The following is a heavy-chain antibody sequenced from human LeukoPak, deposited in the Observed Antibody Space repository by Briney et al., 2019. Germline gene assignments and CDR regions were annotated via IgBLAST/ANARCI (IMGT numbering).Heavy chain of an antibody. V-gene: IGHV4-30-2*01. CDR3: GRDALVGYFSYYYMDV. J-gene: IGHJ6*03. CDR2: IFHTGST. CDR1: GDSISSGTYS. Sequence: KPSETLSLTCVVSGDSISSGTYSWSWIRQPPGKGLEWIGYIFHTGSTFYNPSLKSRVTISVDTSKNQFSLKLSSVTAADTAVYYCGRDALVGYFSYYYMDVWGKGTTVTVSS. D-gene: IGHD2-15*01.